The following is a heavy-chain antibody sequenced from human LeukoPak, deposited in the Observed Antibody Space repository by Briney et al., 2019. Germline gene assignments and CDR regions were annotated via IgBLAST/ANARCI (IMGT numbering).Heavy chain of an antibody. D-gene: IGHD5-18*01. Sequence: PSETLSLTCAVCGGSFSGYYWSWIRQPPGKGLEWIGEINHSGSTNYNPSLKSRVTISVDTSKNQFSLKLSSVTAADTAVYYCARGRGIQLWPYYYYGMDVWGQGTTVTVSS. V-gene: IGHV4-34*01. CDR3: ARGRGIQLWPYYYYGMDV. CDR1: GGSFSGYY. CDR2: INHSGST. J-gene: IGHJ6*02.